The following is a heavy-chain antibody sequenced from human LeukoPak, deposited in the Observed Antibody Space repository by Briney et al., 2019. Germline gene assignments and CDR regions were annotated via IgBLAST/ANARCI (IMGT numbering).Heavy chain of an antibody. Sequence: SQTLSLTCTVSGGSISSGSYYWSWLRQPAGKGLEWIGRIYSSGSTSYNPSLKRRVTISVDTSKNQFSLNLSSVTAADTAVYYCARTPRVGAFDFWGRGTLVTVSS. D-gene: IGHD1-26*01. CDR3: ARTPRVGAFDF. V-gene: IGHV4-61*02. CDR2: IYSSGST. CDR1: GGSISSGSYY. J-gene: IGHJ4*02.